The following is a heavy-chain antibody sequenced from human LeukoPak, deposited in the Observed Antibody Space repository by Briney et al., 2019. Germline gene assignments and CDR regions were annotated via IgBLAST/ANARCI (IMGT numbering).Heavy chain of an antibody. D-gene: IGHD5-18*01. CDR1: GFTFDDYA. Sequence: GRSLRLSCAASGFTFDDYAMHWVRQAPGKGLEWVSGISWNSGSIGYADSVKGRFTISRDNAKNSLYLQMNSLRAEDTALYYCAKASEYSYGQSPFDYWGQGTLVTVSS. CDR2: ISWNSGSI. CDR3: AKASEYSYGQSPFDY. J-gene: IGHJ4*02. V-gene: IGHV3-9*01.